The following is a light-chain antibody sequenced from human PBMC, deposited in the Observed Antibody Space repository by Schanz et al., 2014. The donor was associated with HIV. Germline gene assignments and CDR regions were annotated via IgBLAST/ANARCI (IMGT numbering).Light chain of an antibody. J-gene: IGKJ3*01. CDR2: GAS. V-gene: IGKV3-20*01. Sequence: EIVLTQSPGTLSLSPGERGTLSCRASQSVKSNFIGWYQQKPGQAPRLLIFGASSRATGIPDRFSGSGSGTDFTLTISRLEPEDFAVYYCQHYGSSPFTFGPGTKVDI. CDR3: QHYGSSPFT. CDR1: QSVKSNF.